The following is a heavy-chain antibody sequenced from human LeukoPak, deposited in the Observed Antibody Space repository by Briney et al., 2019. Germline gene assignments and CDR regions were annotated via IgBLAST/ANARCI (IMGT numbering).Heavy chain of an antibody. V-gene: IGHV1-18*01. CDR1: DYAFTKYG. J-gene: IGHJ5*02. D-gene: IGHD3-9*01. Sequence: XSVKVSCRASDYAFTKYGISWVRQAPGQGLEGMGWISGYNGNTKKAQKFQGRVIMTTDTSTSTAYMELRSLRSDDTAVYYCARMAYDMLTGYFQPNWFDPWGQGTLVTVSS. CDR3: ARMAYDMLTGYFQPNWFDP. CDR2: ISGYNGNT.